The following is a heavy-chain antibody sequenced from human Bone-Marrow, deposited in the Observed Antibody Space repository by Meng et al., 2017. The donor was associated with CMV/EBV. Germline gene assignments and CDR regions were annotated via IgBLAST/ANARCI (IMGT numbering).Heavy chain of an antibody. Sequence: GGSLRLSCAASGFTFSSYEMNWVRQAPGKGLEWVSYISSSGSTIYYADSVKGRFTISRDNAKNSLYLQMNSLRAEDTAVYYCARVGYYDFWSGYYPNWFDPWGQGTLVTGSS. D-gene: IGHD3-3*01. V-gene: IGHV3-48*03. CDR2: ISSSGSTI. CDR3: ARVGYYDFWSGYYPNWFDP. CDR1: GFTFSSYE. J-gene: IGHJ5*02.